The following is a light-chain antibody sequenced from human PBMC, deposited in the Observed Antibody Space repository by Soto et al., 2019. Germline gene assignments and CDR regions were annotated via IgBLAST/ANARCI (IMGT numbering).Light chain of an antibody. CDR3: QQYSSSPPEFT. CDR2: GAS. CDR1: QSVNSNF. Sequence: EIVLTQSPGTLSVSPGERVTLSCRASQSVNSNFLAWCQQRPGQAPRLLLFGASYRATGIPDRFSGSGSGTDFTLTISRLEPEDFAVYYCQQYSSSPPEFTFGPGTRVDSK. V-gene: IGKV3-20*01. J-gene: IGKJ3*01.